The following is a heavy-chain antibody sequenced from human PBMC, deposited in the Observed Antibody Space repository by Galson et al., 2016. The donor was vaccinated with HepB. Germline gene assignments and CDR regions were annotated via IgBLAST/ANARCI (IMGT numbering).Heavy chain of an antibody. D-gene: IGHD3-16*01. CDR1: GASISSYY. CDR2: IDYIGGT. J-gene: IGHJ4*02. V-gene: IGHV4-59*01. Sequence: SETLSLTCTVSGASISSYYWTWIRQPPGKGLEWIGYIDYIGGTDYNPSLKIRVTISEDTSKNQFSLKLSSVTAADTAVYYCARVWGSMLYYFDFWGQGTLVTVYS. CDR3: ARVWGSMLYYFDF.